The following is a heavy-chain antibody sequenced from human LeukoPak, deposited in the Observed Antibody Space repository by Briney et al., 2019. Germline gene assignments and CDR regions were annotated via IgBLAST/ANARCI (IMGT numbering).Heavy chain of an antibody. D-gene: IGHD2/OR15-2a*01. J-gene: IGHJ4*02. V-gene: IGHV4-34*01. CDR3: ARGRRENLDF. CDR1: CRSFTGYY. Sequence: SDPLSLTYSVSCRSFTGYYWTWVRQTPRRGVEWIGENNNSGGTTYNPSLNSRVTIAVDASKPQSSLKLNSVTAADTAVYCCARGRRENLDFWGQGTLVTVSS. CDR2: NNNSGGT.